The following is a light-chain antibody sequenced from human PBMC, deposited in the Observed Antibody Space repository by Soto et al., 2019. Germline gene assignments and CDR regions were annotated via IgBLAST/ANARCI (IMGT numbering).Light chain of an antibody. CDR3: QQYGSSRT. Sequence: EIELTQSPYTLSVSPGERATLSCRASQSFISSYLAWYQQKPGQAPRLLIYGASSRATGIPDRFSGSGSGTDFTLTISRLEPEDFAEYYCQQYGSSRTFGQGTKVDIK. J-gene: IGKJ1*01. V-gene: IGKV3-20*01. CDR2: GAS. CDR1: QSFISSY.